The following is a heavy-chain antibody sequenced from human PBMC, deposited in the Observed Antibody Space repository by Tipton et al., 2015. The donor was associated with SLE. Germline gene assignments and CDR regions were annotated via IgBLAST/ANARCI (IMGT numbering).Heavy chain of an antibody. CDR1: GFTFSDYA. CDR2: ISDGGGDT. V-gene: IGHV3-23*01. D-gene: IGHD2-2*01. J-gene: IGHJ5*02. CDR3: AKRPSGVQVAINWFDP. Sequence: GSLRLSCAASGFTFSDYAMSWVRQAPGKGLEWVADISDGGGDTPYADSVKGRATISRDNSKNTLYLQMNSLRVEDTAVYYCAKRPSGVQVAINWFDPWGQGTLVTVSS.